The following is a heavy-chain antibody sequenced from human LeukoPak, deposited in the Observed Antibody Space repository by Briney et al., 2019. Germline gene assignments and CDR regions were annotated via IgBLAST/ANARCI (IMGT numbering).Heavy chain of an antibody. J-gene: IGHJ4*02. CDR2: ISSRSSYI. CDR3: ARDYKGLSEY. V-gene: IGHV3-21*01. D-gene: IGHD1-1*01. CDR1: GFTFSSYS. Sequence: GGSLRLSCAASGFTFSSYSMNWVRQAPGKGLEWVSSISSRSSYIYYADSVKGRFTISRGNAKNSLYLQMNSLRAEDTAVYYCARDYKGLSEYWGQGTLVTVSS.